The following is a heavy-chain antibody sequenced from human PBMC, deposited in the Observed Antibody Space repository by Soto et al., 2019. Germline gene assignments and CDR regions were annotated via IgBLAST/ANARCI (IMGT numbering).Heavy chain of an antibody. J-gene: IGHJ4*02. V-gene: IGHV3-30*18. CDR1: GFTFSSYG. Sequence: GGSLRLSCAASGFTFSSYGMHWVRQAPGKGLEWVAVISYDGSNKYYADYVKGRFTISRDNSKNTLYLQMNSLRAEDTAVYYCAKDRRYYDSSGYYDYWGQGTLVTVSS. CDR3: AKDRRYYDSSGYYDY. CDR2: ISYDGSNK. D-gene: IGHD3-22*01.